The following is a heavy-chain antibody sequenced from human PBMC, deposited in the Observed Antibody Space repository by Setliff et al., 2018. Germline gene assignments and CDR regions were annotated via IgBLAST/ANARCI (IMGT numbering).Heavy chain of an antibody. V-gene: IGHV1-2*02. Sequence: ASVKVSCKASGFTFTAHYSHWVRQAPGQGPGWMGWINLNGGGTNYAQKFQGRVTMTSDTSTSTAYMELSGLRSDDTALYYCARGRIGSTWTGDYWGQGTLVTVSS. CDR1: GFTFTAHY. D-gene: IGHD2-2*01. CDR3: ARGRIGSTWTGDY. J-gene: IGHJ4*02. CDR2: INLNGGGT.